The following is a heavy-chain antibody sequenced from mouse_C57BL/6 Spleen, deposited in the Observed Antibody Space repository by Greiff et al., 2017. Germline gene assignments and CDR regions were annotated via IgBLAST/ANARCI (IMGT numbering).Heavy chain of an antibody. CDR1: GYTFTSYW. D-gene: IGHD1-1*01. V-gene: IGHV1-52*01. Sequence: QVQLQQPGAELVRPGSSVKLSCKASGYTFTSYWMHWVKQRPIQGLEWIGNIDPSDSETHYNQKFKDKTTLTVDKSSSTAYMQLSSLTSEDSAVYYCARSYYGSSYTPWFAYWGQGTLVTVSA. CDR2: IDPSDSET. J-gene: IGHJ3*01. CDR3: ARSYYGSSYTPWFAY.